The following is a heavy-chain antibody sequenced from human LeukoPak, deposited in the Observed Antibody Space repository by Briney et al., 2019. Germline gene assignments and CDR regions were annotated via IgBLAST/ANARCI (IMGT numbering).Heavy chain of an antibody. D-gene: IGHD3-22*01. CDR1: GGSISSGGYY. V-gene: IGHV4-31*03. CDR2: IYYSGST. J-gene: IGHJ3*02. Sequence: SETLSLTCTVSGGSISSGGYYWSWIRQHPGKGLEWIGYIYYSGSTYYNPSLKSRVTISVDTSKNQFSLKLSSVTAADTAVYYCARYYYDSSGYKNDAFDIWGQGTMVTVSS. CDR3: ARYYYDSSGYKNDAFDI.